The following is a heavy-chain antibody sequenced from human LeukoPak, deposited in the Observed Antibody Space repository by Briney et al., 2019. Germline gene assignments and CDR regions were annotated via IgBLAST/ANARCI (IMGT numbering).Heavy chain of an antibody. J-gene: IGHJ4*02. V-gene: IGHV1-18*01. CDR1: GYTFTSYG. CDR2: ISAYNGNT. CDR3: ASSLCDACPNDY. Sequence: ASVKVSCKASGYTFTSYGISWVRQAPGQGLEWMGWISAYNGNTNYAQKPQGRVTMTTDTSTSTAYMELRSLRSDDTAVYYCASSLCDACPNDYWGQGTLVTVSS. D-gene: IGHD2-2*01.